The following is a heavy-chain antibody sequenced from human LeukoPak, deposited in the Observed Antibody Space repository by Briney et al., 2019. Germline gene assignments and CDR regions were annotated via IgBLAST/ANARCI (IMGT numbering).Heavy chain of an antibody. CDR1: GGTFSSYA. CDR3: ARGGRYSSSWFDY. Sequence: ASVKVSCKASGGTFSSYAISWVRQAPGQGLEWMGRIIPIFGTANYAQKFQGRVTITADESTSTAYMELSSLRSEDTAVYYCARGGRYSSSWFDYWGQGTLVTVSS. D-gene: IGHD6-13*01. CDR2: IIPIFGTA. J-gene: IGHJ4*02. V-gene: IGHV1-69*13.